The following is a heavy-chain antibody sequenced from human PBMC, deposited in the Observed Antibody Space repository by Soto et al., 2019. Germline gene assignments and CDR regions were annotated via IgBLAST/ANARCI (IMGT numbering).Heavy chain of an antibody. D-gene: IGHD3-10*01. Sequence: ASVKVSCKVPAHTFTSYYIHWVRQAPGHGLEWMGIINPNGGSTRFAQTFQGRITMTTDTSTSTVYMEPRSLRSEDTAVYYCARDPYGSGVTPPRGDFDYWGQGTLVTVPQ. CDR3: ARDPYGSGVTPPRGDFDY. CDR1: AHTFTSYY. CDR2: INPNGGST. V-gene: IGHV1-46*01. J-gene: IGHJ4*02.